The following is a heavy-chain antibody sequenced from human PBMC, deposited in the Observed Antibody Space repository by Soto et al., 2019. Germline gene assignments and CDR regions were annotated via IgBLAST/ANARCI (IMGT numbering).Heavy chain of an antibody. Sequence: PGGSLRLSCAASGFTFSSYSMNWVRQAPGKGLEWVSYITSSSSTIYYADSVEGRFTISRDNSKDTLYLQVNTLRADDTALYYCAKMALYGSGSHIDYWGQGTLVTSPQ. V-gene: IGHV3-48*01. J-gene: IGHJ4*02. CDR2: ITSSSSTI. D-gene: IGHD3-10*01. CDR3: AKMALYGSGSHIDY. CDR1: GFTFSSYS.